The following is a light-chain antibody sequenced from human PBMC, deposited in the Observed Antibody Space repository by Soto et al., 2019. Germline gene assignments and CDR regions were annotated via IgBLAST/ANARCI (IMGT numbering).Light chain of an antibody. V-gene: IGKV3-11*01. CDR2: RAS. CDR1: QSLGTS. CDR3: QQRASWPLT. J-gene: IGKJ4*01. Sequence: IVLTQSPATLSLSPGERATLSCWASQSLGTSLAWYQHRPGQAPRLLLYRASNRAAGIPARFSGSGYGTGFTLTISSLEPEDFGGYYCQQRASWPLTFGGGTKVEI.